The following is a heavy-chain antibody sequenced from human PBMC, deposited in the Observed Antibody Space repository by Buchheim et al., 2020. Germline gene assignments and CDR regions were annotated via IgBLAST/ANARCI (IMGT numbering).Heavy chain of an antibody. CDR1: GFTFSSYG. J-gene: IGHJ6*02. Sequence: QVQLVESGGGVVQPGRSLRLSCAASGFTFSSYGMHWVRQAPGKGLEWVAVISYDGSNKYYADSVKGRFTISRDNSKNTLYLQMNSLRAEDTAVYYCAKDLAGVPAAIPHYYYYYYGMDVWGQGTT. CDR2: ISYDGSNK. CDR3: AKDLAGVPAAIPHYYYYYYGMDV. V-gene: IGHV3-30*18. D-gene: IGHD2-2*02.